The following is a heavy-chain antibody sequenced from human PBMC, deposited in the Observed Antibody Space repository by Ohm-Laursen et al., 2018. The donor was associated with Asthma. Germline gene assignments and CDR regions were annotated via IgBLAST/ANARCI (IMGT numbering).Heavy chain of an antibody. CDR2: IYYSGST. V-gene: IGHV4-59*01. CDR3: ARVLDDSSGYGFDF. D-gene: IGHD3-22*01. Sequence: TLSLTCTVSGGSISSYYWSWIRQPPGKGLEWIGYIYYSGSTNYNPSLKSRVTISVDTSKNQFSLKLSSVTAADTAVYYCARVLDDSSGYGFDFWGQGRLVTVPS. J-gene: IGHJ4*02. CDR1: GGSISSYY.